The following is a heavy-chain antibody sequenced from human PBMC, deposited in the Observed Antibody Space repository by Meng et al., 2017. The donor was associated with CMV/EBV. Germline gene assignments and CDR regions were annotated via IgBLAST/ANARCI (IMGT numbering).Heavy chain of an antibody. V-gene: IGHV4-4*07. CDR2: IYTSGST. D-gene: IGHD3-22*01. CDR1: GGSISSYY. J-gene: IGHJ4*02. CDR3: ARGGLYYYDSSGHFDY. Sequence: QVQRQEPRPGLVKPSWTLSLSCTVSGGSISSYYWSWIRQPAGKGLEWIGRIYTSGSTNYNPSLKSRVTMSVDTSKNQFSLKLSSVTAADTAVYYCARGGLYYYDSSGHFDYWGQGTLVTVFS.